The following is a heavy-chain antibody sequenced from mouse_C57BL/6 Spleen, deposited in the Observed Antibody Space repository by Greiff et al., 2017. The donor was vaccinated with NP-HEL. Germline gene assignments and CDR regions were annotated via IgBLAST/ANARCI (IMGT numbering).Heavy chain of an antibody. D-gene: IGHD4-1*01. Sequence: QVQLQQPGAELVMPGASVKLSCKASGYTFTSYWMHWVKQRPGQGLEWIGEIDPEDGDTEYAPKFQGKATMTADTSSNTAYLQLSSLTSEDTAVYYCTSNSWFAYWGQGTLVTVSA. CDR1: GYTFTSYW. CDR2: IDPEDGDT. V-gene: IGHV1-69*01. J-gene: IGHJ3*01. CDR3: TSNSWFAY.